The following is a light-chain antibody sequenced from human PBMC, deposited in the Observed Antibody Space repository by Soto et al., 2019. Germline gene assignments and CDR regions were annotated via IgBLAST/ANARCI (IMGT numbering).Light chain of an antibody. Sequence: QSALTQPPSASGTPGQRVTISCSGSSSNIGSNHVYWYQQFPGMAPKLLMYRSDQRPTGVPDRFSGSKPGTSASLAISGLRSDDEADYYCSARDDILSGVVFGGGTQLTVL. CDR3: SARDDILSGVV. J-gene: IGLJ2*01. CDR1: SSNIGSNH. V-gene: IGLV1-47*01. CDR2: RSD.